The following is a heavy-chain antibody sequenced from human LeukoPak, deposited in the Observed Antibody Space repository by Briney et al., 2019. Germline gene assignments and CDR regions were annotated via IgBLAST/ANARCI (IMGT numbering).Heavy chain of an antibody. CDR1: GGSISSSSYH. V-gene: IGHV4-39*01. D-gene: IGHD6-13*01. Sequence: PSETLSLTCTVSGGSISSSSYHWGWIRQPPGKGLEWIGSIYYSGYTYYNPSLKSRLTISVDTSKNQFSLKLTSVTATDTAVYFCARLRAAASNVQYSYWGQGALVTVPS. CDR2: IYYSGYT. J-gene: IGHJ4*02. CDR3: ARLRAAASNVQYSY.